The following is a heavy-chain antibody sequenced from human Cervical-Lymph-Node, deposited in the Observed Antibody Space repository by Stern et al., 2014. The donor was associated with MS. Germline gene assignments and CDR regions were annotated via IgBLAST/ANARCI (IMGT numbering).Heavy chain of an antibody. CDR3: ARRGMDV. J-gene: IGHJ6*02. Sequence: EVQLVESGAEVKKPGASLTISCKGFGYSFNIYWIAWVRQRPGQGLEWMGIIYPDDSDTGYSPSFQGQVTFSVDKSVASAYLQWSSLKPSDTATYFCARRGMDVWGQGTSVTVSS. CDR1: GYSFNIYW. CDR2: IYPDDSDT. V-gene: IGHV5-51*01.